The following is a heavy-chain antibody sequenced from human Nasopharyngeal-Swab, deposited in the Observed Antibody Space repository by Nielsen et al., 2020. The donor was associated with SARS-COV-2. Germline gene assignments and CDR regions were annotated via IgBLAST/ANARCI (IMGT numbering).Heavy chain of an antibody. J-gene: IGHJ4*02. V-gene: IGHV4-59*12. Sequence: SETLSLTCTVSGASLSSYYWSWIRQPPGKGLEWVAYSHHSGRTNYNPSLKSRVTMSVDTSKRQFSLMLTSVTAADTAVYYCARGFDYWGQGTLVTVSS. CDR1: GASLSSYY. CDR2: SHHSGRT. CDR3: ARGFDY.